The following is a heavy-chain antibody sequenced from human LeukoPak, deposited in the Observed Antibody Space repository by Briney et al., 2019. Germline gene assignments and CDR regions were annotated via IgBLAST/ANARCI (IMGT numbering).Heavy chain of an antibody. D-gene: IGHD2-21*02. CDR1: GFTFSDYY. V-gene: IGHV3-11*01. CDR2: ISSSGSTI. CDR3: ASDETCGGDCRKDAILAN. Sequence: GGSLRLSCAASGFTFSDYYMSWIRQAPGKGLEWVSYISSSGSTIYYADSVKGRFTISRDNAKNSLYLQMNSLRAEDTAVYYCASDETCGGDCRKDAILANWGQGTLVTVSS. J-gene: IGHJ4*02.